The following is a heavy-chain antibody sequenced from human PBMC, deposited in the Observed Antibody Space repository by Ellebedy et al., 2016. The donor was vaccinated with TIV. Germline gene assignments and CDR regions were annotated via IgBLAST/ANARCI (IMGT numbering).Heavy chain of an antibody. J-gene: IGHJ2*01. CDR3: AKASGPLAAAAHLDV. CDR1: GFTFNNHA. Sequence: GESLKISCAASGFTFNNHAMNWVRQAPGKGLEWVSGISSSGASRYYADSVKGRVSSSRDNSKDTLFLQMNSLRVEDTAIYYCAKASGPLAAAAHLDVWGRGTLVTVSS. CDR2: ISSSGASR. D-gene: IGHD6-13*01. V-gene: IGHV3-23*01.